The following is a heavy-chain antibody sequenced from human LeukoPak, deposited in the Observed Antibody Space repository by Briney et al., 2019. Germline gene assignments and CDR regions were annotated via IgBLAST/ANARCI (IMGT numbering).Heavy chain of an antibody. CDR3: ARARRADLRFGESFRHTKAGRALDI. Sequence: GGSLRFSCAASGFTFSNYGMHWVRQAPGKGLEWVAFIRYDGSNKYYADSVKGRFTISRDSSKNTLFLQMNSLRAEDTAVYYCARARRADLRFGESFRHTKAGRALDIWGQGTMVTVSS. V-gene: IGHV3-30*02. D-gene: IGHD3-10*01. J-gene: IGHJ3*02. CDR1: GFTFSNYG. CDR2: IRYDGSNK.